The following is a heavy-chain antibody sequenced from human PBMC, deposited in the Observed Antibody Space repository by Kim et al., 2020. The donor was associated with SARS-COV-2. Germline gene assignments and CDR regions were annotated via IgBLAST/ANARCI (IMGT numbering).Heavy chain of an antibody. J-gene: IGHJ4*01. Sequence: GGSLRLSCAASGFTFSSYGMHWVRQAPGKGLEWVAVISYDGSNKYYADSVKGRFTISRDNSKNTLYLQMNSLRAEDTAGYYCAKDLYYYGSGSPYYFYY. CDR2: ISYDGSNK. D-gene: IGHD3-10*01. CDR3: AKDLYYYGSGSPYYFYY. CDR1: GFTFSSYG. V-gene: IGHV3-30*18.